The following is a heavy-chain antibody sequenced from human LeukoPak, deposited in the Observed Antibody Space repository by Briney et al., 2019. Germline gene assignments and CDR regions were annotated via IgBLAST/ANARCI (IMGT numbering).Heavy chain of an antibody. Sequence: GGSLRLSCADSGFTFSDYSMNWVRQAPGKRLEWVSSISSGNSYKYYGDSVKGRFTISRDNAKNSLYLQMISLRTEDTAVYYCVRGPTLIGVAGTWPLDYWGQGTLVTVSS. CDR2: ISSGNSYK. D-gene: IGHD6-19*01. CDR3: VRGPTLIGVAGTWPLDY. J-gene: IGHJ4*02. CDR1: GFTFSDYS. V-gene: IGHV3-21*01.